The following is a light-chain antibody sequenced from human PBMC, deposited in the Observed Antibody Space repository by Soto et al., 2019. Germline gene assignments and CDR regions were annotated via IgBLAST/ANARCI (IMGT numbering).Light chain of an antibody. CDR3: QQVKSFSLT. CDR2: GAS. Sequence: IELTQSPPSLSASVGDRVTITCRADEGITTYLAWYQQQPGKAPKVLIYGASTLQNGVPPRLSGSGSGTEFTLTISSLQPEDFATYYCQQVKSFSLTFGGGTKVEVK. J-gene: IGKJ4*01. V-gene: IGKV1-9*01. CDR1: EGITTY.